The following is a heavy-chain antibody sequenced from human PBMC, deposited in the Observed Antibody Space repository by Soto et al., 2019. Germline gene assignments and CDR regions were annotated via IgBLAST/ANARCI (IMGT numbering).Heavy chain of an antibody. D-gene: IGHD3-10*01. V-gene: IGHV4-4*02. CDR3: ARHVLLWFGELFHNWFDP. Sequence: QVQLQESGPGLVKPSGTLSLTCAVSGGSISSSNWWSWVRQPPGKGLEWIGEIYHSGSTNYNPSLKSRVTISVDKSQNQFPRKLSSVTAADTAVYYCARHVLLWFGELFHNWFDPWGQGTLVTVSS. CDR1: GGSISSSNW. CDR2: IYHSGST. J-gene: IGHJ5*02.